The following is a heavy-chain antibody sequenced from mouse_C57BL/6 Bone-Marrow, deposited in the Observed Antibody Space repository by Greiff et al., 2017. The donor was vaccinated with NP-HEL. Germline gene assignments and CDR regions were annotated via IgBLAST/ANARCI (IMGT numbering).Heavy chain of an antibody. CDR2: FHPYNDDT. V-gene: IGHV1-47*01. Sequence: VQLKESGAELVKPGASVKMSCKASGYTFTTYPIEWMKQNHGKSLEWIGNFHPYNDDTKYNEKFKGKATLTVEKSSSTVYLERSRLTSDYSAVYYCARIYYDYDEYYFDYWGQGTTLTVSS. J-gene: IGHJ2*01. CDR3: ARIYYDYDEYYFDY. D-gene: IGHD2-4*01. CDR1: GYTFTTYP.